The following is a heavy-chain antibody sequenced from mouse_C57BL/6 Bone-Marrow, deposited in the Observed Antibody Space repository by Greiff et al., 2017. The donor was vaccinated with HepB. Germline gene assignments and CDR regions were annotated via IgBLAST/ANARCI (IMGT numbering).Heavy chain of an antibody. Sequence: EVQLVESGGGLVQPGGSLSLSCAASGFTFTDYYMSWVRQPPGKALEWLGFIRNKANGYTTEYSASVKGRFTISRDNSQSILYLQMNALRAEDSATYCSAIFGSSYKYFDVWGTGTTVTVST. CDR1: GFTFTDYY. CDR2: IRNKANGYTT. V-gene: IGHV7-3*01. CDR3: AIFGSSYKYFDV. J-gene: IGHJ1*03. D-gene: IGHD1-1*01.